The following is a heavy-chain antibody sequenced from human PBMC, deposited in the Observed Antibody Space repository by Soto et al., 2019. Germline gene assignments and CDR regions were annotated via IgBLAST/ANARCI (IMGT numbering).Heavy chain of an antibody. CDR1: GFSLSTSGVG. CDR2: IYWDDDK. J-gene: IGHJ4*02. D-gene: IGHD5-12*01. CDR3: AHVYGGYDNFDY. Sequence: QITLKESGPALVKPTQTLTLTCTFSGFSLSTSGVGVGWIRQPPGKALEWLALIYWDDDKRYSPSLKSRLTITKDTSKNQVVLTMTNMDPVDTATYYCAHVYGGYDNFDYWGQGTLVTVSS. V-gene: IGHV2-5*02.